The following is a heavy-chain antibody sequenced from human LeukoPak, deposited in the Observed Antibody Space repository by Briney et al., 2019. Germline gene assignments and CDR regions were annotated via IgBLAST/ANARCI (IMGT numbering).Heavy chain of an antibody. V-gene: IGHV3-21*04. Sequence: PGGSLRLSCAASGFTFSSYSMNWVRQAPGKGLEWVSSISRTGSYIYYADLVKGRFTISRDNSKNTLYLQMNSLRAEDTAVYYCARAPGPFDYWGQGTLVTVSS. J-gene: IGHJ4*02. CDR3: ARAPGPFDY. CDR1: GFTFSSYS. CDR2: ISRTGSYI.